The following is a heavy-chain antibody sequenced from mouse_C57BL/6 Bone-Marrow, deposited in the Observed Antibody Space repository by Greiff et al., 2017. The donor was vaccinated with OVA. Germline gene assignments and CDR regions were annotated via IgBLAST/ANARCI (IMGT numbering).Heavy chain of an antibody. CDR1: GYTFTDHT. J-gene: IGHJ4*01. CDR2: IFPRDGST. V-gene: IGHV1-78*01. CDR3: ARIPQGDYGSPLAMDY. Sequence: QVQLQQSDAELVKPGASVKISCKVSGYTFTDHTIHWMKQRPEQGLEWIGYIFPRDGSTKYNEKFKGKATLTADKSSSTAYMQLNSLTSEDSAVYFCARIPQGDYGSPLAMDYWGQGTSVTVSS. D-gene: IGHD1-1*01.